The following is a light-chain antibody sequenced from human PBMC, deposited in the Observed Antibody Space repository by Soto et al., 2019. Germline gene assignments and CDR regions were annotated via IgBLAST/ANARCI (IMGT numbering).Light chain of an antibody. V-gene: IGKV3-20*01. Sequence: EIVLTQSPGTLSLSPGERATLSCRASQSVSSSYLAWYQQKPGQAPRLLIYGASSRATGIPDRFSGSESGNEFTLTISRLEPDVFAVYYCQQYGSSPRLTFGQGTRLEIK. J-gene: IGKJ5*01. CDR2: GAS. CDR1: QSVSSSY. CDR3: QQYGSSPRLT.